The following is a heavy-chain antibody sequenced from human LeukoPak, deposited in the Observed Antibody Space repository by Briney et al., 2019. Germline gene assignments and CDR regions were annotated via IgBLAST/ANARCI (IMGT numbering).Heavy chain of an antibody. J-gene: IGHJ4*02. D-gene: IGHD3-9*01. Sequence: GGSLRLSCAASGFTFSSYSMNWVRQAPGKGLEWVSYISSSSSSIHYADSVKGRFTISRDNSKNTLYLQMNSLRAEDTAVYHCAKLPYFAYFDYWGQGTLVSVSS. CDR3: AKLPYFAYFDY. V-gene: IGHV3-48*01. CDR1: GFTFSSYS. CDR2: ISSSSSSI.